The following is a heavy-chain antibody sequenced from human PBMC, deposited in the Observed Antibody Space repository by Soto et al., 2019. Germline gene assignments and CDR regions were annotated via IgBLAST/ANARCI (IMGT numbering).Heavy chain of an antibody. CDR3: ARDGVAAGLYLDN. Sequence: GGSLRLSCAASGFVFRIYRMSWVLQAPWKGLEWVANINQDGSEKYYVDSVRGRFIISRDNAENSLYLQMNSLRAEDTALYYCARDGVAAGLYLDNWGQGTLVTVSS. V-gene: IGHV3-7*01. D-gene: IGHD6-19*01. J-gene: IGHJ4*02. CDR1: GFVFRIYR. CDR2: INQDGSEK.